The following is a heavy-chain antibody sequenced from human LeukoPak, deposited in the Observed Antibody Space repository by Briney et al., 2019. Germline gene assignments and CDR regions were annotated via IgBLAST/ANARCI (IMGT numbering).Heavy chain of an antibody. CDR2: IFYSGST. CDR1: SGSISTSNYY. CDR3: ARGGGAGFDP. J-gene: IGHJ5*02. D-gene: IGHD3-10*01. Sequence: SETLSLTCTVSSGSISTSNYYWGWVRQPPGKALEWIGNIFYSGSTYYSPSLKSRVTISVDTSKNQFSLKLSSVTAADTAVYYCARGGGAGFDPWGQGTLVTVSS. V-gene: IGHV4-39*07.